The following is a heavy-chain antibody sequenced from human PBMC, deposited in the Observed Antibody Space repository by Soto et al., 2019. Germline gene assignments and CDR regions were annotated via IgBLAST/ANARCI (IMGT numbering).Heavy chain of an antibody. CDR3: AKRPRALLTFDY. CDR1: GFIFSTYV. CDR2: ISDSGGTS. Sequence: EVQLVDSGGGLVQPGGSLRLSCAASGFIFSTYVMGWVRQAPGKGLEWVSSISDSGGTSYYADSVKGRFTISRDNSKNTLYLQMNSLRAEDTAIYYCAKRPRALLTFDYWGQGTLVTVSS. D-gene: IGHD1-26*01. V-gene: IGHV3-23*04. J-gene: IGHJ4*02.